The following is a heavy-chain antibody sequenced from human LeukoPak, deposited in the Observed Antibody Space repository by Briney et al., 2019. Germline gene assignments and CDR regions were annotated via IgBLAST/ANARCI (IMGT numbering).Heavy chain of an antibody. J-gene: IGHJ4*02. D-gene: IGHD6-19*01. Sequence: GGSLRLSCTASGFAVSDNYMAWVRQAPGKGLEWVSVVYSGGNTYYADSVRGRFTISRDNSKNTLYLQMNSLRAEDTAVYSCAKDVWQWLPPRFDYWGQGTLVTVSS. V-gene: IGHV3-53*01. CDR2: VYSGGNT. CDR3: AKDVWQWLPPRFDY. CDR1: GFAVSDNY.